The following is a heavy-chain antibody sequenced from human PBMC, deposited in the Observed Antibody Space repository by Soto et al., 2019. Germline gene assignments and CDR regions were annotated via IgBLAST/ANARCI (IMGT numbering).Heavy chain of an antibody. D-gene: IGHD3-10*01. CDR1: GFTFSSYA. CDR3: ARRPDGSGSYNYYFDY. CDR2: ISGSGGTT. Sequence: GGSLRLSCAASGFTFSSYAMFWVRQAPGKGLEWVSGISGSGGTTYYADSVKGRFTISRDNSKNTLYLQMNNLRAEDTAVYYCARRPDGSGSYNYYFDYWGQGTLVTVSS. J-gene: IGHJ4*02. V-gene: IGHV3-23*01.